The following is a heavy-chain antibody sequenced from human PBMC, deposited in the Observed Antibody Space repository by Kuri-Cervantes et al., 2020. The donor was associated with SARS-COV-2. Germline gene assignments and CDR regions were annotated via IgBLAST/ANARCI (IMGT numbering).Heavy chain of an antibody. CDR2: IYYSGSV. Sequence: SETLSLTCTVSGDPVSSDTYFWGWIRQPPGKGLEWIGYIYYSGSVSYNPSLMSRVTISVDTSKNQFSLRLTSVTAADTAVYYCTTVTPTSVFDFWGQGTLVTVSS. V-gene: IGHV4-61*01. D-gene: IGHD4-17*01. J-gene: IGHJ4*02. CDR3: TTVTPTSVFDF. CDR1: GDPVSSDTYF.